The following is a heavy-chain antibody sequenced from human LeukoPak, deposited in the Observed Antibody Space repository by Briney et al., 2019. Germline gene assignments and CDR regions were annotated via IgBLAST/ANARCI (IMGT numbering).Heavy chain of an antibody. D-gene: IGHD1-26*01. CDR1: GGSFSGYY. Sequence: SETLSLTCAVYGGSFSGYYWSWIRQPPGKGLEWIGEINHSGSTNYNPSLKSRVTISVDTSKNQFSLKLSSVTAADTAVYHCARRGRMGATGWGQGTLVAVSS. J-gene: IGHJ4*02. CDR2: INHSGST. V-gene: IGHV4-34*01. CDR3: ARRGRMGATG.